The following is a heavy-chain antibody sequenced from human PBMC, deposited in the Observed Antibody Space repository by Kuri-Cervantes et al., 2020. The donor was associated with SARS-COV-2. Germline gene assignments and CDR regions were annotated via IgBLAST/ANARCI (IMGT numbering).Heavy chain of an antibody. V-gene: IGHV1-69*13. D-gene: IGHD1-26*01. Sequence: SVKVSCKSSGGTFSNHAISWVRQAPGQGLEWIGGILPILDAPNYAQKFQGRATITADASTSTAYMELSSLRSEDTAVYYCARFSRQGVRATTKVNYYYYYMDVWGKGTTVTVSS. CDR3: ARFSRQGVRATTKVNYYYYYMDV. CDR2: ILPILDAP. CDR1: GGTFSNHA. J-gene: IGHJ6*03.